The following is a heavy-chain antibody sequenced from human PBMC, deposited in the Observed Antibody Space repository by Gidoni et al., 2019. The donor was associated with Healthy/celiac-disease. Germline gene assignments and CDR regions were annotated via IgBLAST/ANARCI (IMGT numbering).Heavy chain of an antibody. CDR2: IYYSGGT. Sequence: QVHLQESGTGLVKPSQTLSLTCTVSGGSISSDGYYWCWIRLHPGKGLEWIGYIYYSGGTYYNPSLKSRVTISVDTSKNQFSLKLSSVTAADTAVYYCARRSYSGYSSSHWFDPWGQGTLVTVSS. J-gene: IGHJ5*02. CDR1: GGSISSDGYY. CDR3: ARRSYSGYSSSHWFDP. D-gene: IGHD6-13*01. V-gene: IGHV4-31*03.